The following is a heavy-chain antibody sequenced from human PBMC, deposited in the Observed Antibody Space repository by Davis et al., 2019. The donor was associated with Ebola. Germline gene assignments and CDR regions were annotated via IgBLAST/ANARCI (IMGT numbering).Heavy chain of an antibody. V-gene: IGHV1-3*01. D-gene: IGHD5-12*01. CDR1: GYTFTSYA. J-gene: IGHJ4*02. Sequence: AASVKVSCKASGYTFTSYAIHWVRQAPGQRLEWMGWINAGNGNTKYSQKFQGRVTITKDTSASTAYMELSSLRSEDTAVYYCARVRAWSGYDSYYFDYWGQGTLVTVSS. CDR3: ARVRAWSGYDSYYFDY. CDR2: INAGNGNT.